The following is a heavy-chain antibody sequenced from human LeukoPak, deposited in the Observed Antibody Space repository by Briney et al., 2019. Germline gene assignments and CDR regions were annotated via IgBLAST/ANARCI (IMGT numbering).Heavy chain of an antibody. CDR1: GFTFSSYD. J-gene: IGHJ4*02. Sequence: PGGSLRLSCTASGFTFSSYDMSWVRQAPGKGLEWVSAISASGGGTYYTDSVKGRFTISRDNSKNTLYLQMNSLRAEDTALYYCAKEIAGSYSLFDYWGQGTLVTVSS. V-gene: IGHV3-23*01. CDR2: ISASGGGT. D-gene: IGHD3-10*01. CDR3: AKEIAGSYSLFDY.